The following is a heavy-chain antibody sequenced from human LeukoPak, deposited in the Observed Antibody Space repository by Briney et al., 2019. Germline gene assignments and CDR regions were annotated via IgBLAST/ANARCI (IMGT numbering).Heavy chain of an antibody. CDR1: GGPFIISNYY. CDR2: IYYSGST. D-gene: IGHD4-17*01. V-gene: IGHV4-31*03. CDR3: ARQPRATAPPDY. J-gene: IGHJ4*02. Sequence: SETLSLTCTFSGGPFIISNYYWSWIRQHPGKGLEWIGYIYYSGSTYYNPSLKSRVTISVDTSKNQFSLKLSSVTAADTAVYYCARQPRATAPPDYWGQGTLVTVSS.